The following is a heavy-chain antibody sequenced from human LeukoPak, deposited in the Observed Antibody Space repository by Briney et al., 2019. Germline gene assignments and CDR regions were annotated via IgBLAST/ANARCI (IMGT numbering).Heavy chain of an antibody. Sequence: ASVKVSCKASGYTFTSYGISWVRQAPAQGLEWMGWSSAYNGNTNYAQNLQGRLTMTTDTSTSTAYMELRSLRSDDTAVYYCARDGQFGGAPRYWGQGTLVTVSS. CDR3: ARDGQFGGAPRY. CDR2: SSAYNGNT. CDR1: GYTFTSYG. V-gene: IGHV1-18*01. D-gene: IGHD3-16*01. J-gene: IGHJ4*02.